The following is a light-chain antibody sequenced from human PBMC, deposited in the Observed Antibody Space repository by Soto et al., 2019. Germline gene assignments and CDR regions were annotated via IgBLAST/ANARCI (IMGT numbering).Light chain of an antibody. Sequence: DIQMTQSPSTLSASVGDRVTITCRASQSVSSWLAWYQQKPGKAPKLLISRASNLESEVPSRFSGTGSGTEFTLIISSLQPDDSASYYCQQHNSYPWTFDQGTKVEIK. CDR3: QQHNSYPWT. J-gene: IGKJ1*01. CDR1: QSVSSW. V-gene: IGKV1-5*03. CDR2: RAS.